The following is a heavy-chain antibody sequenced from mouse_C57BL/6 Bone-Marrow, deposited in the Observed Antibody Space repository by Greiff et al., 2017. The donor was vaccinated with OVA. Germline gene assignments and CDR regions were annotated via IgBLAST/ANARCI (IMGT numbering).Heavy chain of an antibody. V-gene: IGHV7-3*01. J-gene: IGHJ2*01. CDR1: GFTFTDYY. CDR2: IRNKANGYTT. CDR3: ARYLVVVDY. Sequence: EVHLVESGGGLVQPGGSLSLSCAASGFTFTDYYMSWVRQPPGKALEWLGFIRNKANGYTTEYSASVKGRFTISRDNSQSILYLQMNALRAEDSATYYCARYLVVVDYWGQGTTLTVSS. D-gene: IGHD1-1*01.